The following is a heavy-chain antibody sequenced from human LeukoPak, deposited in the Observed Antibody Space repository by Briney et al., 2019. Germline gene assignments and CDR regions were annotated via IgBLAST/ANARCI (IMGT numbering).Heavy chain of an antibody. Sequence: ASVKVSCKASGYTFTSYGISWVRQAPGQGLEWMGWISAYNGNTNYAQKLQGRVTMTTDTSTSTAYMELRSLRSDDTAVYYCARDYSGSYFFFPVGAYYFDYWGQGTLVTVSS. J-gene: IGHJ4*02. CDR3: ARDYSGSYFFFPVGAYYFDY. CDR2: ISAYNGNT. V-gene: IGHV1-18*01. D-gene: IGHD1-26*01. CDR1: GYTFTSYG.